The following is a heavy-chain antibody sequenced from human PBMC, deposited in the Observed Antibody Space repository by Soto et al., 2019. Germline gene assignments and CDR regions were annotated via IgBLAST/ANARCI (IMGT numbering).Heavy chain of an antibody. CDR2: ISYDGSNK. CDR1: GFTFSSYA. V-gene: IGHV3-30-3*01. D-gene: IGHD3-3*01. CDR3: AREGQLRNHAFDI. J-gene: IGHJ3*02. Sequence: QVQLVESGGGVVQPGRSLRLSCAASGFTFSSYAMHWVRQAPGKGLEWVAVISYDGSNKYYADSVKGRFTISRDNSKNTLYLQMNSLRAEDTAVYYCAREGQLRNHAFDIWGQGTMVTVSS.